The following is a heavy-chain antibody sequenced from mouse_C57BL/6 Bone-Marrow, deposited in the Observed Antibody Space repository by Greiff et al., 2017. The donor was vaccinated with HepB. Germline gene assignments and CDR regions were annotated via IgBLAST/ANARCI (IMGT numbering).Heavy chain of an antibody. Sequence: VQLQQPGAELVKPGASVKLSCKASGYTFTSYCMHWVKQRPGRGLEWIGSIDPNSGGTNYNEKFKSKATLTVDKPSSTAYMQLSSLTSEASAVYACARVITTDKVDYWGQGTTLTVAS. CDR2: IDPNSGGT. CDR3: ARVITTDKVDY. V-gene: IGHV1-72*01. CDR1: GYTFTSYC. J-gene: IGHJ2*01. D-gene: IGHD1-1*01.